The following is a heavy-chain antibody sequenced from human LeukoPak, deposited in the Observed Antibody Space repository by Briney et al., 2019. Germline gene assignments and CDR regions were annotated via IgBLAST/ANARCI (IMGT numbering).Heavy chain of an antibody. CDR1: GGSISSYY. J-gene: IGHJ4*02. V-gene: IGHV4-59*01. D-gene: IGHD6-19*01. Sequence: SETLSLTCTVSGGSISSYYWSWIRQPPGKGLEWIGYIYISGSTNYNPSLKSRVTISVDTSKNQFSLKLSSVTAADTAVYYCARSYSSGWYVPYYFDYWGQGTLVTVSS. CDR2: IYISGST. CDR3: ARSYSSGWYVPYYFDY.